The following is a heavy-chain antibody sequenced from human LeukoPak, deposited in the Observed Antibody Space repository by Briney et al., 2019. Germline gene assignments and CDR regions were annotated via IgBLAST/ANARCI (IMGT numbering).Heavy chain of an antibody. CDR1: GGTFSSYA. Sequence: ASVKVSCKASGGTFSSYAISWVRQAPGQGLEWMGRIIPILGIANYAQKFQGRDTITADKSTSTAYMELSSLRSEDTAVYYCARDIAVVPAAPLDYWGQGTLVTVSS. CDR2: IIPILGIA. V-gene: IGHV1-69*04. D-gene: IGHD2-2*01. J-gene: IGHJ4*02. CDR3: ARDIAVVPAAPLDY.